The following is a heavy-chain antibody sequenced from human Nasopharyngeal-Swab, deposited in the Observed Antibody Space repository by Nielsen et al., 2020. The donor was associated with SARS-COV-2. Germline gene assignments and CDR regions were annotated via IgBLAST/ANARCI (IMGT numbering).Heavy chain of an antibody. CDR2: ISYDGSNK. Sequence: WIRQPPGKGLEWVAVISYDGSNKYYADSVKGRFTISRDNSKNTLYLQMNSLRAEDTAVYYCAKDSVCYWGQGTLVTVSS. D-gene: IGHD3-16*01. V-gene: IGHV3-30*18. J-gene: IGHJ4*02. CDR3: AKDSVCY.